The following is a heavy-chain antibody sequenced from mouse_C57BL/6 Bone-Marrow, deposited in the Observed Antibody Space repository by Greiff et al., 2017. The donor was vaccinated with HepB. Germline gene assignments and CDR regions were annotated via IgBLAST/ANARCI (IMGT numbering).Heavy chain of an antibody. V-gene: IGHV5-6*01. CDR2: ISSGGSYT. Sequence: EVKLMESGGDLVKPGGSLKLSCAASGFTFSSYGMSWVRQTPDKRLEWVATISSGGSYTYYPDSVKGRFTISRDNAKNTLYLQMSSLKSEDTAMYYCARPPRDYAFAYWGQGTLVTVSA. CDR3: ARPPRDYAFAY. CDR1: GFTFSSYG. J-gene: IGHJ3*01. D-gene: IGHD2-4*01.